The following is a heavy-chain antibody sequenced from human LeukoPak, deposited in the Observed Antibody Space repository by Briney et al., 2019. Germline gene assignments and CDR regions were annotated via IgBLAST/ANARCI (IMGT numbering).Heavy chain of an antibody. CDR3: ARLSAYYYGSYFYYYMDV. J-gene: IGHJ6*03. Sequence: ETLSLTCTVSGGSISSSSYRMTWVRQSPGKGPEWVANIKQDESERYTVDSVKGRFTISRDNAKNSVYLQMNSLRAEDTALYYCARLSAYYYGSYFYYYMDVWGKGTTVTVSS. D-gene: IGHD3-10*01. CDR1: GGSISSSSYR. CDR2: IKQDESER. V-gene: IGHV3-7*01.